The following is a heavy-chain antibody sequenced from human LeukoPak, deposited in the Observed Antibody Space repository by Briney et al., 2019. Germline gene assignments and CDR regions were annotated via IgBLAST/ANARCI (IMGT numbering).Heavy chain of an antibody. Sequence: SETLSLTCTVSGGSISSYYWSWIRQPPGKGLEWIGYLHYSGSTNYNPSLKSRVTISVDTSKNQFPLKLSSVTAADTAVYYCARAPRLIAAAGSYYFDYWGQGTLVTVSS. V-gene: IGHV4-59*01. CDR3: ARAPRLIAAAGSYYFDY. CDR1: GGSISSYY. CDR2: LHYSGST. D-gene: IGHD6-13*01. J-gene: IGHJ4*02.